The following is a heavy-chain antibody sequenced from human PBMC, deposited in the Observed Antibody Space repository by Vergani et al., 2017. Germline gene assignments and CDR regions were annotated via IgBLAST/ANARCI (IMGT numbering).Heavy chain of an antibody. V-gene: IGHV4-4*03. CDR1: GGSIRSHKW. Sequence: QVHLQESGPGLVKPPGTLSLTCVVSGGSIRSHKWWSWVRQSPGKGLVWIGETNESETSTYNPSLNSRVTISVDKSTNQCSLKLNSVTAADSGLYYCAREGEGAFNLGHWGQGTLVTVSS. CDR3: AREGEGAFNLGH. CDR2: TNESETS. D-gene: IGHD2-21*01. J-gene: IGHJ4*02.